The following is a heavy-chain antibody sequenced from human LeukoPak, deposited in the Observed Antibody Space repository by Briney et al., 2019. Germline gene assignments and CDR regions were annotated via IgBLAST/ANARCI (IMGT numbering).Heavy chain of an antibody. J-gene: IGHJ3*02. CDR2: INHSGST. D-gene: IGHD6-19*01. Sequence: PSETLSLTCAVYGGSFSGYYWSWIRQPPGKGLEWIGEINHSGSTNYNPSLKSRVTISVDTSKNQFSLKLNSVTAADTAVYYCARTRSSGYDAFDIWGQGTMVTVSS. V-gene: IGHV4-34*01. CDR3: ARTRSSGYDAFDI. CDR1: GGSFSGYY.